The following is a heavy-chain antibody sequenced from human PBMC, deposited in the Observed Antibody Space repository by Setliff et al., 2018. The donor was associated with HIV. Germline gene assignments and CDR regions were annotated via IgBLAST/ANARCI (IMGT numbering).Heavy chain of an antibody. V-gene: IGHV4-59*12. J-gene: IGHJ2*01. Sequence: SETLSLTCTVSGGSINNYYWSWIRQPPGKGLEWIGYISYSGSTYYNPSLNSRLTISIDTSKNQFPLKLSSLTAADTAVYYCARAAAAGTRCFDLWGRGTLVTVS. CDR3: ARAAAAGTRCFDL. D-gene: IGHD6-13*01. CDR2: ISYSGST. CDR1: GGSINNYY.